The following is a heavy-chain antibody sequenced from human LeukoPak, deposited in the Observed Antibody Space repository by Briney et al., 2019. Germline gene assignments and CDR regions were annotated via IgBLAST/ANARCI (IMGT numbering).Heavy chain of an antibody. V-gene: IGHV3-23*01. J-gene: IGHJ4*02. D-gene: IGHD6-19*01. CDR1: GFTFSSHA. CDR2: ISDSGNST. CDR3: AKGSSGWFDY. Sequence: GGSLRLSCVASGFTFSSHAMGWVRHTPGKGLECVSGISDSGNSTYYADSVKGRFTISRDNSKNTLYLQMNSLRAEDTAIYYCAKGSSGWFDYWGQGTLVTVSS.